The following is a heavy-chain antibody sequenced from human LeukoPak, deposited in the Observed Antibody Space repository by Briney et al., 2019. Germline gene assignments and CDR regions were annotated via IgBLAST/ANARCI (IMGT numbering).Heavy chain of an antibody. J-gene: IGHJ4*02. CDR1: GYIFTELS. D-gene: IGHD4-17*01. Sequence: ASVKVSCKVSGYIFTELSMHWVRQAPGQGLEWMGGFNPEDGETFYAQKFQGRVNMTEDTSTDIAYMELSSLSYDDTAVYYCATDGAGDYLNHWGQGTLVTVSS. V-gene: IGHV1-24*01. CDR3: ATDGAGDYLNH. CDR2: FNPEDGET.